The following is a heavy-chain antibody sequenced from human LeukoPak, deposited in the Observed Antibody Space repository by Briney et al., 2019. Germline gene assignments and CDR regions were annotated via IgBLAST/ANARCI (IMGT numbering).Heavy chain of an antibody. V-gene: IGHV3-30*04. J-gene: IGHJ4*02. CDR3: ARVDV. D-gene: IGHD2-2*03. Sequence: GRSLRLSCAASGCTFSGYAVHWVRQAPGKGLEWVAVISYDGSNKYYADSVKGRFTISRDDSKNTLYLQMNSLRAEDTAVYYCARVDVWGQGTLVTVSS. CDR2: ISYDGSNK. CDR1: GCTFSGYA.